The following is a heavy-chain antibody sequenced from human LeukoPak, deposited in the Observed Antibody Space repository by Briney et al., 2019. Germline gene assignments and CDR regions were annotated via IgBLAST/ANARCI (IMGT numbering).Heavy chain of an antibody. V-gene: IGHV5-51*01. Sequence: SGESLKISCKASGYSFTNYWIGWVRQMPGKGLEWMGIIYPGDSDTRYSPSFQGQVTISADKSISTAYLQWGSLKASDTAMYYCARRAALVTGADYWGQGTLVTVSS. J-gene: IGHJ4*02. CDR2: IYPGDSDT. CDR3: ARRAALVTGADY. D-gene: IGHD5-18*01. CDR1: GYSFTNYW.